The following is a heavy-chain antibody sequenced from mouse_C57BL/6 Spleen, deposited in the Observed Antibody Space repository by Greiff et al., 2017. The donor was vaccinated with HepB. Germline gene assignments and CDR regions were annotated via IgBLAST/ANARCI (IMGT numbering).Heavy chain of an antibody. CDR1: GFNIKDDY. Sequence: VQLQQSGAELVRPGASVKLSCTASGFNIKDDYMHWVKQRPEQGLEWIGWIDPENGDTESASKFQGKATITADTSANTAYLQISSLTSEDTAVYYCTRIYYDYDGYFDVWGTGTTVTVSS. CDR2: IDPENGDT. CDR3: TRIYYDYDGYFDV. D-gene: IGHD2-4*01. J-gene: IGHJ1*03. V-gene: IGHV14-4*01.